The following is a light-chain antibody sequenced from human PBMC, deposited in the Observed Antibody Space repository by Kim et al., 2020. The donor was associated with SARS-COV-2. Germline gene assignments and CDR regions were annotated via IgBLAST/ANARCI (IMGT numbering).Light chain of an antibody. V-gene: IGLV1-47*01. J-gene: IGLJ2*01. Sequence: QSVLTQPPSASGTPGQRVTISCSGSSSNIGSNYVYWYQQLPGTAPKLLIYRNNQRPSGVPDRFSGSKSGTSASLAISGLQSEDEADYYCAAWDDSLSGRGVVFGGGTQLTVL. CDR1: SSNIGSNY. CDR2: RNN. CDR3: AAWDDSLSGRGVV.